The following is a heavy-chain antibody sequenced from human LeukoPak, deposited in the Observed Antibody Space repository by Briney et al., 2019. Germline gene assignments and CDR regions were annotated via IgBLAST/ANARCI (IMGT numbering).Heavy chain of an antibody. D-gene: IGHD1-26*01. Sequence: GGSLRLSCAASGFTFSSYAMSWVRQAPGKGLEWVSAISGSGGSKYYADSVKGRFTISRDNSKNTLYLQMNSLRDADTAVYYCANSRGFDYWGQGTLVTVSS. CDR3: ANSRGFDY. J-gene: IGHJ4*02. CDR2: ISGSGGSK. V-gene: IGHV3-23*01. CDR1: GFTFSSYA.